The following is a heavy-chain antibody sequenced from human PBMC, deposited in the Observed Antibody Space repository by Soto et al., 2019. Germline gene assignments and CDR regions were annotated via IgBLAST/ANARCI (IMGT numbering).Heavy chain of an antibody. J-gene: IGHJ5*02. V-gene: IGHV3-9*01. CDR2: ITWNSVST. CDR1: GFSFDDFA. CDR3: AKERVRFLDA. D-gene: IGHD3-3*01. Sequence: QLVESGGGLVQPGGSLRLSCVASGFSFDDFAMHWVQQAPGKGLEWISGITWNSVSTDYANSVKGRFTVSRDNAKNSLYLQMSSLTTEDTALYFCAKERVRFLDAWGQGTLVTVSS.